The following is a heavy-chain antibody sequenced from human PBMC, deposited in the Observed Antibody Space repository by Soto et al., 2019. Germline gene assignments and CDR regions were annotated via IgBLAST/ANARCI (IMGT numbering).Heavy chain of an antibody. CDR1: GFTFGYYG. Sequence: GGSLRLSCTASGFTFGYYGMSWFRQSPGKGLEWVGFIRSKAYGVTTEYAASVKGRFTISRDDSKSIAYLQMNSLKTEDTAVYYCTRVDTAMAPRGYWGQGTLVTVSS. J-gene: IGHJ1*01. CDR2: IRSKAYGVTT. D-gene: IGHD5-18*01. CDR3: TRVDTAMAPRGY. V-gene: IGHV3-49*03.